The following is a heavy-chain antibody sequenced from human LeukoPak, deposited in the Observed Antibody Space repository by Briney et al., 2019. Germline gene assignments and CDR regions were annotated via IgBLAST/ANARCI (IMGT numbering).Heavy chain of an antibody. CDR3: AKDQIGWAPGYVSGPLDQ. D-gene: IGHD6-19*01. CDR1: GFTFSSYG. V-gene: IGHV3-30*18. J-gene: IGHJ4*02. Sequence: GRSLRLSCAASGFTFSSYGMHWVRQAPGKGLEWVAAISYDGRNKEYVDSVKGRFTISRDNSKNTVYLQMTSLRTEDTAVYYCAKDQIGWAPGYVSGPLDQWGQGTLVTVSS. CDR2: ISYDGRNK.